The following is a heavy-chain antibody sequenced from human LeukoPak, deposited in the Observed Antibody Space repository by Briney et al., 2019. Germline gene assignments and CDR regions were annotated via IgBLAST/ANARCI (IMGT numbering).Heavy chain of an antibody. V-gene: IGHV3-23*01. CDR3: ASTLAYSSGWYH. CDR2: ISSSGGST. D-gene: IGHD6-19*01. Sequence: GSLRLSCAASGFTFSSYAMSWVRQAPGKGLEWVSGISSSGGSTYYADSVKGRFTISRDNSKNTLFLQMNSLRAEDTALYYCASTLAYSSGWYHWGQGTLVTVSS. CDR1: GFTFSSYA. J-gene: IGHJ5*02.